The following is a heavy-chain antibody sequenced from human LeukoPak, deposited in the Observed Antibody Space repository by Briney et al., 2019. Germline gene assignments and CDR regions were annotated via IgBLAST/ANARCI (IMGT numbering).Heavy chain of an antibody. D-gene: IGHD6-19*01. CDR3: ARDLVAGTIDY. CDR1: GFTFSSYA. J-gene: IGHJ4*02. Sequence: GGSLRLSCAASGFTFSSYAMHWVRQAPGKGLEWVAVISYDGSNKYYADSVKGRFTISRDSSKNTLYLQMNSLRAEDTAVYYCARDLVAGTIDYWGQGTLVTVSS. CDR2: ISYDGSNK. V-gene: IGHV3-30-3*01.